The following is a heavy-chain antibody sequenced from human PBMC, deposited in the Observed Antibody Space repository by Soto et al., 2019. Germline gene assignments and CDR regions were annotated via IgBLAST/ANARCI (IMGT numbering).Heavy chain of an antibody. Sequence: GGSLRLSCAASEFTFSSYAMTWVRQAPGKGLEWVSSISGSGVDTYYADSVKGRFTISRDNSKSTLYLQMNSLRAEDTALYYCAKDRARLAPTTMIRGDAWGYWGQGTLVTVSS. V-gene: IGHV3-23*01. CDR3: AKDRARLAPTTMIRGDAWGY. CDR1: EFTFSSYA. J-gene: IGHJ4*02. CDR2: ISGSGVDT. D-gene: IGHD3-10*01.